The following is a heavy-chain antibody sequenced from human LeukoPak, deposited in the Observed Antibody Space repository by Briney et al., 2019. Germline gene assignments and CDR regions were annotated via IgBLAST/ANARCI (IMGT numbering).Heavy chain of an antibody. CDR3: AKDFTYGSGSYYYFDY. CDR1: GFTFSNYA. CDR2: ISGIGIST. D-gene: IGHD3-10*01. Sequence: GGSLRLSCAASGFTFSNYAMSWVRQAPGKGLEWVSDISGIGISTYYADSVKGRFTISRDNSKNTLYLQMNSLRAEVTAVYYCAKDFTYGSGSYYYFDYWGQGTLVTVSS. V-gene: IGHV3-23*01. J-gene: IGHJ4*02.